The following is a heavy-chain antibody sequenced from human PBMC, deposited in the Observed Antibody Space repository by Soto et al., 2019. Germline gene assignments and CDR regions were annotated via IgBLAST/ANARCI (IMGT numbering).Heavy chain of an antibody. CDR1: GYTFTSYG. Sequence: SVKVSCKASGYTFTSYGVSWVRQAPGQGPEWMGGIIAIFGTGQYAQKFQGRVTMTADKSTSTNYMELSSLRSEDTGIYYCTRDTSDYHLNWFDPWGQGTLVTVSS. J-gene: IGHJ5*02. CDR3: TRDTSDYHLNWFDP. D-gene: IGHD4-17*01. V-gene: IGHV1-69*06. CDR2: IIAIFGTG.